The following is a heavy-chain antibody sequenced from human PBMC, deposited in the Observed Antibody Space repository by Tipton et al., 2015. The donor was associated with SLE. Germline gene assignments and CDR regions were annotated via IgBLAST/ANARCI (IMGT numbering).Heavy chain of an antibody. J-gene: IGHJ4*02. Sequence: GSLRLSCAASGFTFSSYWMHWVRQAPGKGLVWVSRINSDGSSTSYADSVKGRFTISRDNAKNTLYLQMNSLRAEDTAVYYCALGDIVATPRGDDFDYWGQGTLVTVSS. D-gene: IGHD5-12*01. V-gene: IGHV3-74*01. CDR3: ALGDIVATPRGDDFDY. CDR1: GFTFSSYW. CDR2: INSDGSST.